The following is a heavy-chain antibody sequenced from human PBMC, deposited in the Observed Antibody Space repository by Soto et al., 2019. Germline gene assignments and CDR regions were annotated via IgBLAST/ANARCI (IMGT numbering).Heavy chain of an antibody. J-gene: IGHJ4*02. CDR1: GFTFSSYA. D-gene: IGHD3-22*01. Sequence: QVQLVESGGGVVQPGRSLRLSCAASGFTFSSYAMHWVRQAPGKGLEWVAVISYDGSNKYYADSVKGRFTISRDNSKNTLYLQMNSLRAEDTAVYYCARDVRSYYDSSGEIDYWGQGTLVTVSS. CDR3: ARDVRSYYDSSGEIDY. CDR2: ISYDGSNK. V-gene: IGHV3-30-3*01.